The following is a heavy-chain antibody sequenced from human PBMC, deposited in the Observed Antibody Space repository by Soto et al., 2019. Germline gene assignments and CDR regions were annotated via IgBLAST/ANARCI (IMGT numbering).Heavy chain of an antibody. V-gene: IGHV1-58*02. J-gene: IGHJ5*02. Sequence: SVKVSCKASGYTFTSSAMQWVRQARGQCLEWIGWIVVGSGNTNYAQKFQERVTITRDMSTSTAYMELSSLRSEDTAVYYCAAYYDILTGSLFDPWGQGTLVTVS. CDR3: AAYYDILTGSLFDP. D-gene: IGHD3-9*01. CDR1: GYTFTSSA. CDR2: IVVGSGNT.